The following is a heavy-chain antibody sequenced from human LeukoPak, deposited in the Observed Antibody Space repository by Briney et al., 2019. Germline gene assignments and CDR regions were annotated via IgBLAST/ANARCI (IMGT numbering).Heavy chain of an antibody. CDR1: GFTFSSYD. V-gene: IGHV3-13*01. D-gene: IGHD5-18*01. CDR2: IGTAGDI. CDR3: ARGSGYSYVDY. J-gene: IGHJ4*02. Sequence: GGSLRLSCAASGFTFSSYDMHWARQATGKGLEWVSGIGTAGDIYYSGSVKGRFTISRENAKNSLYLQINSLRAGDTAVYYCARGSGYSYVDYWGQGTLVTVSS.